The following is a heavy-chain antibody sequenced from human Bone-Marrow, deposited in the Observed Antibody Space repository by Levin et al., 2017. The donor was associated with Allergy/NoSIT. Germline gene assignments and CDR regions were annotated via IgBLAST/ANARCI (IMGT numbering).Heavy chain of an antibody. Sequence: GESLKISCAASGFTFSSYGMHWVRQAPGKGLEWVAVIWYDGSNKYYADSVKGRFTISRDNSKNTLYLQMNSLRAEDTAVYYCARDRVTMIVVEGGDAFDSWGQGTMVTVSS. V-gene: IGHV3-33*01. CDR2: IWYDGSNK. CDR3: ARDRVTMIVVEGGDAFDS. D-gene: IGHD3-22*01. J-gene: IGHJ3*02. CDR1: GFTFSSYG.